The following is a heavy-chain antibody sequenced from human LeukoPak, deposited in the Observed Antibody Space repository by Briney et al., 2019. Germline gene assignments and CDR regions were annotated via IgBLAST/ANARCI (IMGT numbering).Heavy chain of an antibody. J-gene: IGHJ4*02. CDR2: ISGSGGST. CDR1: GFTFSSYG. V-gene: IGHV3-23*01. D-gene: IGHD1-26*01. CDR3: AKDRYRELGYFDY. Sequence: GGSLRLSCAASGFTFSSYGMSWVRQAPGKGLEWVSAISGSGGSTYYADSVKGRFTISRDNSKNTLYLQMNSLRAEDTAVYYCAKDRYRELGYFDYWGQGTLVTVSS.